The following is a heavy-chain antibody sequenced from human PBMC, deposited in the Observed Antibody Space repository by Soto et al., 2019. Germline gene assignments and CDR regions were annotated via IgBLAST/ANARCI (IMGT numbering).Heavy chain of an antibody. CDR1: GGSITDYF. CDR3: ARHRGNQRFDA. D-gene: IGHD2-2*01. Sequence: PSETLSLTCTVSGGSITDYFWSWIRQPPGQGLEWIGYVSYSGSTSYSPSLKSRVTMSIDMSKNQFSLRLSSVTAADTAVYYCARHRGNQRFDAWGQGTLVTVSS. V-gene: IGHV4-59*08. J-gene: IGHJ4*02. CDR2: VSYSGST.